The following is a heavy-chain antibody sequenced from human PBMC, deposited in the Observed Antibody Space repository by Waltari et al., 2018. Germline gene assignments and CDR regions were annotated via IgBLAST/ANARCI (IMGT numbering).Heavy chain of an antibody. J-gene: IGHJ5*02. CDR3: ARQGGWILHEFDP. D-gene: IGHD2-2*03. V-gene: IGHV5-51*01. CDR1: GSRFTSCW. Sequence: EVQLVQSGAEVTKPGESLTISCTGSGSRFTSCWIGWVPQMPGKGLEWMGIIYPGDSDTRYSPSFQGQVTISADKSISTAYLQWSSLKASDTAMYYCARQGGWILHEFDPWGQGTLVTVSS. CDR2: IYPGDSDT.